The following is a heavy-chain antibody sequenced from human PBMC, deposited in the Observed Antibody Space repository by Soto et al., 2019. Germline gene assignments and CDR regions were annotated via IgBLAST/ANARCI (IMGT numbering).Heavy chain of an antibody. D-gene: IGHD1-1*01. CDR2: IYNSGST. V-gene: IGHV4-30-4*01. Sequence: TSETLSLTCTVSGGSISSVYYYWSWIRHPPRKGLECLGYIYNSGSTSNSPSLESRITIAIDTSKNHFSLKLRSVSAADTAVYYCAGDRDNSPDFFDFWGQGTLVTVSS. CDR3: AGDRDNSPDFFDF. J-gene: IGHJ4*02. CDR1: GGSISSVYYY.